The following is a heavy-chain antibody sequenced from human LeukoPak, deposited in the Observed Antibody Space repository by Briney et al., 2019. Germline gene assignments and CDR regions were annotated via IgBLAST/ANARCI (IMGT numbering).Heavy chain of an antibody. CDR2: ISWNSGSI. CDR3: AKDPTVAGIYYFDY. J-gene: IGHJ4*02. V-gene: IGHV3-9*01. Sequence: GGSLRLSCAASGFTFDDYAMHWVRQAPGKGLEWVSGISWNSGSIGYADSVKGRFTISRDNAKNSLYLQMNSLRAEDTALYYCAKDPTVAGIYYFDYWGQGTLVTVSS. D-gene: IGHD6-19*01. CDR1: GFTFDDYA.